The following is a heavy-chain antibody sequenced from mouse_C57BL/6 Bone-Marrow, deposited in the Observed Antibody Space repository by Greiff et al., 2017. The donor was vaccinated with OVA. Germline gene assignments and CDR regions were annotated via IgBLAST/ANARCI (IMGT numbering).Heavy chain of an antibody. CDR1: GFTFSDYY. D-gene: IGHD1-1*01. CDR2: ISNGGGST. J-gene: IGHJ1*03. V-gene: IGHV5-12*01. Sequence: EVQLVESGGGLVQPGGSLKLSCAASGFTFSDYYMYWVRQTPEKRLEWVAYISNGGGSTYYPDTVKGRFTISRDNAKNTLYLQMSRLKSEDTAMYYCARLGYYGSSYVRVYFDVWGTGTTVTVSS. CDR3: ARLGYYGSSYVRVYFDV.